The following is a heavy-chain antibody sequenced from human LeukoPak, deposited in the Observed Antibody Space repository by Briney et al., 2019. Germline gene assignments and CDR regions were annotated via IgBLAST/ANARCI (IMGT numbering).Heavy chain of an antibody. Sequence: GGSLRLSCAASGFTFSSYAMSWVRQAPGKGLEWVSAISGSGGSTYYADSVKGRFTISRDNSKSTLYLQMNSLRAEDTAVYYCAKDQTHCSGGSCHYFDYWGQGTLVTVSS. CDR2: ISGSGGST. CDR1: GFTFSSYA. V-gene: IGHV3-23*01. D-gene: IGHD2-15*01. J-gene: IGHJ4*02. CDR3: AKDQTHCSGGSCHYFDY.